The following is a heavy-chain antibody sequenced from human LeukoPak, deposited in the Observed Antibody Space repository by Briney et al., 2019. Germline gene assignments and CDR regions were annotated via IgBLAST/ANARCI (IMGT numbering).Heavy chain of an antibody. J-gene: IGHJ6*03. CDR2: IYTSGST. CDR3: ARERTGVLGSLGAYYYYYMDV. CDR1: GGSISSYY. D-gene: IGHD7-27*01. V-gene: IGHV4-4*07. Sequence: ASETLSLTCTVSGGSISSYYWSWIRQPAGKGLEWIGRIYTSGSTNYNPSLKSRVTMSVDTSKNQFSLKLSSVTAADTAVYYCARERTGVLGSLGAYYYYYMDVWGKGITVTVSS.